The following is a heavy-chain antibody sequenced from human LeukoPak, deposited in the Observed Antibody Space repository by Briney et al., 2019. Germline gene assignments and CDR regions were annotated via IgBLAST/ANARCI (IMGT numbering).Heavy chain of an antibody. Sequence: SETLTLTCAVYGGSFSGYYWSWIRQPPGKGLEWIGEINHSGSTNYNPSLKSRVTISVDTSKNQFSLKLSTVTAADTAVYYCARETGSGLFILPGGQGSLVTVCS. V-gene: IGHV4-34*01. CDR3: ARETGSGLFILP. CDR2: INHSGST. D-gene: IGHD3/OR15-3a*01. CDR1: GGSFSGYY. J-gene: IGHJ4*02.